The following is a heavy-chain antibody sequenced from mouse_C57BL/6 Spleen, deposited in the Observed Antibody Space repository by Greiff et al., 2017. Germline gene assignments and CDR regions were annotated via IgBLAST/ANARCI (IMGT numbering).Heavy chain of an antibody. CDR1: GFTFSSYA. Sequence: EVMLVESGEGLVKPGGSLKLSCAASGFTFSSYAMSWVRQTPEKRLEWVAYISSGGDYIYYADTVKGRFTISRDNARNTLYLQMSSLKSEDTAMYYCTRDAPYYYGSSPWFAYWGQGTLVTVSA. CDR3: TRDAPYYYGSSPWFAY. J-gene: IGHJ3*01. CDR2: ISSGGDYI. V-gene: IGHV5-9-1*02. D-gene: IGHD1-1*01.